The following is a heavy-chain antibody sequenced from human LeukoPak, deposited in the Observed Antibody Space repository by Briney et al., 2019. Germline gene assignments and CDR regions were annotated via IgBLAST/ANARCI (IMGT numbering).Heavy chain of an antibody. CDR1: GYSISSGYY. V-gene: IGHV4-38-2*02. J-gene: IGHJ3*02. CDR3: ARDGHYYDSSGYWGAFDI. D-gene: IGHD3-22*01. Sequence: SETLSLTCTVSGYSISSGYYWGWIRQPPGKGLEWIGSIYHSGSTYYNPSLKSRVTISVDTSKNQFSLKLSSVTAADTAVYYCARDGHYYDSSGYWGAFDIWGQGTMVTVSS. CDR2: IYHSGST.